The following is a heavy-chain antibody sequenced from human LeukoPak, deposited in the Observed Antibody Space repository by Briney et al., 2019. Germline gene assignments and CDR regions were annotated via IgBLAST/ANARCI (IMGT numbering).Heavy chain of an antibody. CDR2: IYFLGTS. CDR3: ARDSWEDAYSGSYYFDY. V-gene: IGHV4-30-4*08. D-gene: IGHD1-26*01. CDR1: GGSISNSDHY. J-gene: IGHJ4*02. Sequence: PSQTLSLTCTVSGGSISNSDHYWGWIRQSPGKGLEWIGYIYFLGTSQYNPSLKSRVTMSVDTSKNQFSLKLSSVTAADTAVYYCARDSWEDAYSGSYYFDYWGQGTLVTVSS.